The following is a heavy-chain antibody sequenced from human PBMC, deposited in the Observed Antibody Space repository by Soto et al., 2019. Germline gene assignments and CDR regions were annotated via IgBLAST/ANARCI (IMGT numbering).Heavy chain of an antibody. Sequence: GGSLRLSCAASGFTFSSYAMSWVRQAPGKGLEWVSAISGSGGSTYYADSVKGRFTISRDNSKNTLYLQMNSLRAEDTVVYYCAKRLAVAGTRSEYFQHWGQGTLVTVSS. V-gene: IGHV3-23*01. J-gene: IGHJ1*01. D-gene: IGHD6-19*01. CDR2: ISGSGGST. CDR3: AKRLAVAGTRSEYFQH. CDR1: GFTFSSYA.